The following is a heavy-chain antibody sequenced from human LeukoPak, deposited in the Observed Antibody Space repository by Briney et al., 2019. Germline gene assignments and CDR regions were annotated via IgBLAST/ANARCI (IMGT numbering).Heavy chain of an antibody. J-gene: IGHJ4*02. CDR3: ARHGRYSGSYSLFGRFDY. V-gene: IGHV4-34*01. D-gene: IGHD1-26*01. CDR2: INHSGST. Sequence: SETLSLTCAVYGGSFRGYYWSWIRQPPGKGLEWIGEINHSGSTNYNPSLKSRVTISVDTSKNQFSLKLSSVTAADTAVYYCARHGRYSGSYSLFGRFDYWGQGTLVTVSS. CDR1: GGSFRGYY.